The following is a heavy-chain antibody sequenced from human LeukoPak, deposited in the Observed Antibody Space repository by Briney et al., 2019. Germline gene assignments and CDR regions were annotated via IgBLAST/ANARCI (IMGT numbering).Heavy chain of an antibody. J-gene: IGHJ4*02. V-gene: IGHV4-34*01. CDR1: GGSFSGYY. CDR2: INHSGST. D-gene: IGHD5-12*01. Sequence: KASEALSLTCAVYGGSFSGYYWSWIRQPPGKGLEWIGEINHSGSTNYNPSLKSRVTISTNTSKNQFSLKLSSVTAADTAVYYCARRNGQDIVPTFRRRYYFDYWGQGTLVTVSS. CDR3: ARRNGQDIVPTFRRRYYFDY.